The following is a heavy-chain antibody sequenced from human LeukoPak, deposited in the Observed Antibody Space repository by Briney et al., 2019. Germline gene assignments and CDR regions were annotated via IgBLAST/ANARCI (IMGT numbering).Heavy chain of an antibody. V-gene: IGHV1-46*01. CDR3: ARDENGYCTNGVCPDY. J-gene: IGHJ4*02. D-gene: IGHD2-8*01. Sequence: GASVKVSCKASGYTFTSYYMHWVRQAPGQGLEWMGIINPSGGSTSYAQKFQGRVTMTRDTSTGTVCMELSSLRSEDTAVYYCARDENGYCTNGVCPDYWGQGTLVTVSS. CDR1: GYTFTSYY. CDR2: INPSGGST.